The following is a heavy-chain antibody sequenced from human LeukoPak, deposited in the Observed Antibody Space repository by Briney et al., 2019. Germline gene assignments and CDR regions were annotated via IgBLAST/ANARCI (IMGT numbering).Heavy chain of an antibody. CDR2: ISGSGGST. CDR3: AKDLGAVAATGLFDY. D-gene: IGHD6-19*01. V-gene: IGHV3-23*01. CDR1: GFTFSSYS. Sequence: PGGSLGLSCAASGFTFSSYSMNWVRQAPGKGLEWVSAISGSGGSTYYADSVKGRFTISRDNSKNTLYLQMNSLRAEDTAVYYCAKDLGAVAATGLFDYWGQGTLVTVSS. J-gene: IGHJ4*02.